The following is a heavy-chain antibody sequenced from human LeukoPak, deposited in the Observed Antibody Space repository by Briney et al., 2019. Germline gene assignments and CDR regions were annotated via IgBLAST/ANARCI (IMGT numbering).Heavy chain of an antibody. CDR1: GFTFSSYT. V-gene: IGHV3-23*01. Sequence: PGGSLRLSCAASGFTFSSYTMNWVRQAPGKGLEWVSGISASGGSTYYADSVKGRFTISRDNSKNTLYLQMNSLRAEDTAVYYCANDQYYYGSGSYLYYWGQGTLVTVSS. J-gene: IGHJ4*02. D-gene: IGHD3-10*01. CDR3: ANDQYYYGSGSYLYY. CDR2: ISASGGST.